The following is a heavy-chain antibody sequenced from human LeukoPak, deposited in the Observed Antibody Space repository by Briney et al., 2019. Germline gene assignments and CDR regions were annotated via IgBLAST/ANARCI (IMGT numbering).Heavy chain of an antibody. Sequence: SETLSLTCTVSGYSITNGYYWGWIRQPPGKGLEWIGSIYHDGRIDYNPSLKSRVTISVDTSKNQFSLKLSSVTAADTAVYYCARTQGYSGYDYLYYWGQGTLVTVSS. CDR2: IYHDGRI. CDR3: ARTQGYSGYDYLYY. J-gene: IGHJ4*02. CDR1: GYSITNGYY. V-gene: IGHV4-38-2*02. D-gene: IGHD5-12*01.